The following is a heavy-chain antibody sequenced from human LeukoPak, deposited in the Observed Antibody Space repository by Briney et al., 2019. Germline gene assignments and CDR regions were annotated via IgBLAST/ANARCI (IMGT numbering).Heavy chain of an antibody. CDR2: ISTSRRYI. CDR1: GFTLSNYD. Sequence: GGSLRLSCAASGFTLSNYDMNWVRQAPGKGLEWVSSISTSRRYIYYKDSVRGRFTISRDDAKNSLYLEMNSLRAEDTAVYYCARADCSSSTCYLRRSWFDPWGQGTLVTVSS. CDR3: ARADCSSSTCYLRRSWFDP. V-gene: IGHV3-21*01. D-gene: IGHD2-2*01. J-gene: IGHJ5*02.